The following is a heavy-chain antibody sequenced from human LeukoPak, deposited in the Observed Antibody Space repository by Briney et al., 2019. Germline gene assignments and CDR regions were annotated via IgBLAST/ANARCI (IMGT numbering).Heavy chain of an antibody. CDR1: DFSISSYY. CDR2: IYYSGST. CDR3: ARHVCGGDCYSENWFDT. V-gene: IGHV4-59*08. Sequence: PSETLSLTCTVSDFSISSYYRSWIRQPPGKGLEWIAYIYYSGSTNYNPSLKSRVTISVDTSKNQFSLKLSSVTAADTAVYYCARHVCGGDCYSENWFDTWGQGTLVTVSS. J-gene: IGHJ5*02. D-gene: IGHD2-21*02.